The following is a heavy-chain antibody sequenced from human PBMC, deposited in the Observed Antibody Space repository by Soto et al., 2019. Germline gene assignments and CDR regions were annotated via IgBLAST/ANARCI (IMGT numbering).Heavy chain of an antibody. CDR2: ISSSSSTI. V-gene: IGHV3-48*01. CDR1: GFTFSSYS. D-gene: IGHD3-10*01. CDR3: ARGQYYYGSGSYYKRGPRGFNFDY. Sequence: GGSLRLSCAASGFTFSSYSMNWVRQAPGKGLEWVSYISSSSSTIYYADSVKGRFTISRDNAKNSLYLQMNSLRAEDTAVYYCARGQYYYGSGSYYKRGPRGFNFDYWGQGTLVTVSS. J-gene: IGHJ4*02.